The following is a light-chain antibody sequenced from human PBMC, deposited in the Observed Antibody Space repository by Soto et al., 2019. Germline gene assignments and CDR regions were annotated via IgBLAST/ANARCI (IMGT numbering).Light chain of an antibody. CDR3: QQYNNWPPT. V-gene: IGKV3-15*01. CDR2: GAS. J-gene: IGKJ1*01. Sequence: EIGITQSPGTLSVSPGERATLSCRASQSVSSNLAWYQQKPGQAPRLLIYGASTRATGIPARFSGSGSGTEFTLTISSLQSEDFAVYYCQQYNNWPPTFGQGTKVDIK. CDR1: QSVSSN.